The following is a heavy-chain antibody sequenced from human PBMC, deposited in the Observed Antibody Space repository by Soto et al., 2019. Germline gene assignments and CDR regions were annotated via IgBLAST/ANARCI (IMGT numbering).Heavy chain of an antibody. J-gene: IGHJ6*02. CDR1: GGSISSGGYY. V-gene: IGHV4-31*03. CDR2: IYYSGST. Sequence: QVQLQASGPGLVKPSQTLSLTCTVSGGSISSGGYYWSWIRQHPGKGLEWIGSIYYSGSTYYNPSIKSRVTISVDTSKKQFSLKLSSVTAADTAVYYCARESNCSGGSCYSFYYYGMDVWGQGTTVTVSS. D-gene: IGHD2-15*01. CDR3: ARESNCSGGSCYSFYYYGMDV.